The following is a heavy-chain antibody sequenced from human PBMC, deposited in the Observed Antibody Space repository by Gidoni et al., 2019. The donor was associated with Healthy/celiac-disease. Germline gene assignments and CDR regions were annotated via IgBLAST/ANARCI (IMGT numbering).Heavy chain of an antibody. CDR3: ARHDVHTAGACDI. D-gene: IGHD3-10*02. CDR2: IYYSGST. J-gene: IGHJ3*02. Sequence: QLQLQESGPGLVKPSETLSLTCTVSGGSIRSSSYYWGWIRQPPGKGLEWIGSIYYSGSTYYNPSLKSRVTISVDTSKNQFSLKLSSVTAADTAVYYCARHDVHTAGACDIWGQGTMVTVSS. V-gene: IGHV4-39*01. CDR1: GGSIRSSSYY.